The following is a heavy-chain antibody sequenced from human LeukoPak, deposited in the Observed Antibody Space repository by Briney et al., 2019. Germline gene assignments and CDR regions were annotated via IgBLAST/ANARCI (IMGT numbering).Heavy chain of an antibody. V-gene: IGHV3-74*01. J-gene: IGHJ4*02. CDR2: INSDGSST. D-gene: IGHD5-18*01. CDR3: ATKRGYNYGLDY. Sequence: GGSLRLSCAASGFTFSNYWMHWVRQAPGKGLVWVSRINSDGSSTSYADSVKGRFTISRDNAKNTVYLQMNSLRAEDTAVYYCATKRGYNYGLDYWGQGTLVTVSS. CDR1: GFTFSNYW.